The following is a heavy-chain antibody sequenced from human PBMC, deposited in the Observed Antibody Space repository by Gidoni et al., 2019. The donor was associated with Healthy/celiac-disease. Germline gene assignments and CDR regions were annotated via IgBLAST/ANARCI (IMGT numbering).Heavy chain of an antibody. CDR1: GRTFSSYA. CDR2: IIPILGIA. J-gene: IGHJ6*03. D-gene: IGHD3-3*01. CDR3: ARGKNGRFGVVPPYYMDV. V-gene: IGHV1-69*04. Sequence: QVQLVQSGAEVKKPGSSVKVSCKASGRTFSSYAISWVRQAPGQGLEWMGRIIPILGIANYAQKFQGRVTITADKSTSTAYMELSSLRSEDTAVYYCARGKNGRFGVVPPYYMDVWGKGTTVTVSS.